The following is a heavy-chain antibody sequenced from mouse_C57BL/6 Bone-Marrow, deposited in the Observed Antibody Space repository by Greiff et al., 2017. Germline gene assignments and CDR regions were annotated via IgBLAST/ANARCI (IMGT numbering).Heavy chain of an antibody. CDR1: GFNIKDDY. CDR3: SLTTVVASDY. Sequence: EVQLQESGAELVRPGASVKLSCTASGFNIKDDYMHWVKQRPEQGLEWIGWIDPENGDTEYASKFQGKATITADTSSNTAYLQLSSLTSEDTAVYYCSLTTVVASDYWGQGTTLTVSS. CDR2: IDPENGDT. V-gene: IGHV14-4*01. J-gene: IGHJ2*01. D-gene: IGHD1-1*01.